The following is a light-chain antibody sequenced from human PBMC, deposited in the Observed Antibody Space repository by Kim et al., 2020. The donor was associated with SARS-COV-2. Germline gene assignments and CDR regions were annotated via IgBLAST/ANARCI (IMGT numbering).Light chain of an antibody. CDR2: DTD. CDR3: LLSYSAVLVL. J-gene: IGLJ2*01. CDR1: TGAVTSGHY. V-gene: IGLV7-46*01. Sequence: QAVVTQEPSLTVSPGGTVTLTCGSSTGAVTSGHYPYWFQQKPGQAPRTLIYDTDNKHSWTPARFSGSLLGGKAALTLSGAQPEDEAEYYCLLSYSAVLVLFGGGTQLTVL.